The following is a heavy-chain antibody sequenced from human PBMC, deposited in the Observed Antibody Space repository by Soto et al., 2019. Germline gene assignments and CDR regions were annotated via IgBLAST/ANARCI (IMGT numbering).Heavy chain of an antibody. CDR1: GGAFNNYA. CDR3: ASWSNWNPLYYDGLDV. D-gene: IGHD1-20*01. CDR2: LIPLHNTS. J-gene: IGHJ6*02. V-gene: IGHV1-69*06. Sequence: QVQLLQSGAEVKKPGSSVKVSCKVSGGAFNNYALNWVRHGPGQGLEWLGGLIPLHNTSNSSLKFLGRVTVTADISSTTVYMELNSLTSDDTATYYCASWSNWNPLYYDGLDVWGQGTTVTVSS.